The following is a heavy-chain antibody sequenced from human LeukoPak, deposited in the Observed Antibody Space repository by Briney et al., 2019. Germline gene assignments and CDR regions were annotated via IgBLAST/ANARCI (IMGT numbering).Heavy chain of an antibody. CDR1: GFTFSNYA. Sequence: GGSLRLSCAASGFTFSNYAMSWVRQAPGQGLEWVSGISASGGGTYYADSVKGRFTISRDNSKNTLYLQMNSLRAEDTAVYYCAKLQRIAAAGEDWFDPWGQGTLVTASS. CDR2: ISASGGGT. D-gene: IGHD6-13*01. V-gene: IGHV3-23*01. CDR3: AKLQRIAAAGEDWFDP. J-gene: IGHJ5*02.